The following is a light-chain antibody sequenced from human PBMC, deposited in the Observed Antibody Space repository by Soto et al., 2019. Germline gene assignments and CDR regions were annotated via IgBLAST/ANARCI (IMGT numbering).Light chain of an antibody. CDR1: QTVGSN. J-gene: IGKJ1*01. CDR2: GAS. Sequence: EVVLTQSPATLSVSPGERATLSCRASQTVGSNLAWYQHKPGQAPRLLISGASTRATGVPARFGGSGSGTEFTLTITRLQSVDFKVYFCQQYNNRPQTLGQGTKVDIK. V-gene: IGKV3-15*01. CDR3: QQYNNRPQT.